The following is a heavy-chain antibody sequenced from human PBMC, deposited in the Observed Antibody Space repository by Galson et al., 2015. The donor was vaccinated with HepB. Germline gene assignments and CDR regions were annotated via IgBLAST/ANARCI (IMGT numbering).Heavy chain of an antibody. CDR3: AREAAGTTTSLYYLDY. CDR1: GYTFNGYY. J-gene: IGHJ4*02. Sequence: SVKVSCKASGYTFNGYYVHWLRQAPGQGLEWMGWVNPNSGATKYAQKFQDRVTMTRDTSITTAYMELSSLRSDDTAVYYCAREAAGTTTSLYYLDYWGQGTLVPVSS. CDR2: VNPNSGAT. V-gene: IGHV1-2*02. D-gene: IGHD1-26*01.